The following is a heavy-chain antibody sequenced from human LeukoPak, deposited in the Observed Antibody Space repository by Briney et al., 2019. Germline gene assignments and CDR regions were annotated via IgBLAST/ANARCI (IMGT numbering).Heavy chain of an antibody. D-gene: IGHD5-18*01. Sequence: GGSLRLSCAASGFTFSNYWMHWVRQAPGKGLVWVSHINSDGSTTSYADSVKGRFTISRDNAKNTLYLQMNSLRAEDTAVYYCARDAVDTANAVWGQGTTVTVSS. CDR2: INSDGSTT. CDR1: GFTFSNYW. V-gene: IGHV3-74*01. J-gene: IGHJ6*02. CDR3: ARDAVDTANAV.